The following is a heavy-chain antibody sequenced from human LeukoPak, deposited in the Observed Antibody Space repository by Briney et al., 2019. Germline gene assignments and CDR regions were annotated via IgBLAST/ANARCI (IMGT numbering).Heavy chain of an antibody. CDR3: TRRSGGLPSDY. V-gene: IGHV4-34*01. D-gene: IGHD3-10*01. J-gene: IGHJ4*02. CDR2: INHSGST. Sequence: SETLSLTCAVYGGSFSGYYWSWIRQPPGKGLEWIGEINHSGSTNYNPSLKSRVTISVDTSKNQFSLKLSSVTAADTAVYYCTRRSGGLPSDYWGQGTLVTVSS. CDR1: GGSFSGYY.